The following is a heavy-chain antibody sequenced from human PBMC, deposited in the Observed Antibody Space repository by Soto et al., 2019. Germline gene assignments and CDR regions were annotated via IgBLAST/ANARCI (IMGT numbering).Heavy chain of an antibody. V-gene: IGHV3-48*02. CDR2: ISSSSSTI. CDR1: GFTFSSYS. Sequence: EVQLVESGGGLVQPGGSLRLSCAASGFTFSSYSMNWVRQAPGKGLEWVSYISSSSSTIYYADSVRGRFTISRDNAKNSLYLQVTRLRDEDTAVYYCARGANDYWGPGTLVTVSS. D-gene: IGHD5-12*01. J-gene: IGHJ4*02. CDR3: ARGANDY.